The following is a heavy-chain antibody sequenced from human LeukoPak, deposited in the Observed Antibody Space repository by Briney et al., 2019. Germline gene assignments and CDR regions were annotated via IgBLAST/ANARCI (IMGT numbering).Heavy chain of an antibody. CDR1: GYSISSGFH. D-gene: IGHD3-10*01. Sequence: KPSETLSLTCTVSGYSISSGFHWGWTRQSPGKGLEWIGSIYHSGSTYYNPSLKSRVTISVDTSKSQFSLNLSSVTAADTAVYYCTRVGYGSGSSPFDYWGQGTLVTVSS. V-gene: IGHV4-38-2*02. CDR3: TRVGYGSGSSPFDY. J-gene: IGHJ4*02. CDR2: IYHSGST.